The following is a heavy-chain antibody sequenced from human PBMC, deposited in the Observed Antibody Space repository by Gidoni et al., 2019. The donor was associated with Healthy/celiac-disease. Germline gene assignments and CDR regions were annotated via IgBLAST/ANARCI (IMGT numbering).Heavy chain of an antibody. J-gene: IGHJ2*01. V-gene: IGHV4-38-2*01. CDR2: IYHSGST. CDR1: GYSLSSGYY. D-gene: IGHD6-19*01. CDR3: ARAVAQNWYFDL. Sequence: QVQLQESGPGLVKPSETLSLTCAVSGYSLSSGYYWGWIRQPPGKGLEWIGSIYHSGSTYYNPSLKSRVTISVDTSKNQFSLKLSSVTAADTAVYYCARAVAQNWYFDLWGRGTLVTVSS.